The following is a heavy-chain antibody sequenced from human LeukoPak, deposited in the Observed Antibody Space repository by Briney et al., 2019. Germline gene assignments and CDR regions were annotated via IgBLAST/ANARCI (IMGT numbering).Heavy chain of an antibody. CDR2: MNPNSGNT. J-gene: IGHJ3*02. CDR3: ARGATLWFGEVAFDI. CDR1: GYTFTSYD. V-gene: IGHV1-8*01. Sequence: ASVKVSCKASGYTFTSYDINWVRQATGQGLEWMGWMNPNSGNTGYAQKFQGRVTMTRDTSTSTVYMELSSLRSEDTAVYYCARGATLWFGEVAFDIWGQGTMVTVSS. D-gene: IGHD3-10*01.